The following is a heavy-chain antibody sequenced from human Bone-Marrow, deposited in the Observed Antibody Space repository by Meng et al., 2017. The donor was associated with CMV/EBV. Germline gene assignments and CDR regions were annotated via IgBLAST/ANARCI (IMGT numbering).Heavy chain of an antibody. V-gene: IGHV3-7*01. CDR1: GLIFSRSW. J-gene: IGHJ4*02. CDR2: IEPDGSSF. Sequence: GESLKISCEASGLIFSRSWMTWVRQAPGKGLEWVANIEPDGSSFYYAGSVRGRFTISRDNAKKSLYLQMNSLRAEDTAVYYCASGDFPDSWGQGTLVTVSS. D-gene: IGHD2-21*01. CDR3: ASGDFPDS.